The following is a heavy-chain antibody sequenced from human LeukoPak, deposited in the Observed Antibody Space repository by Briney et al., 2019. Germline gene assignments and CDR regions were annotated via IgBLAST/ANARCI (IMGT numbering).Heavy chain of an antibody. CDR1: GGSISNFY. CDR2: IYYSGST. CDR3: ARTTSFDY. J-gene: IGHJ4*02. Sequence: PSETLSLTCTVSGGSISNFYWSWIRQPPGKGLEWIGYIYYSGSTNYNPSLKSRVTISVDTPKNQFSLRLSSVTAADTAVYYCARTTSFDYWGQGTLVTVSS. D-gene: IGHD2/OR15-2a*01. V-gene: IGHV4-59*08.